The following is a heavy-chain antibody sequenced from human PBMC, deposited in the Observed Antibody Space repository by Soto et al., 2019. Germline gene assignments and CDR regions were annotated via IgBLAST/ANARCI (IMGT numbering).Heavy chain of an antibody. CDR3: ARAMVRGVIYYYYYGMDV. D-gene: IGHD3-10*01. Sequence: SETLSLTCTVSGGSISSSSYYWGWIRQPPGKGLEWIGSIYYSGSTYYNPSLKSRVTISVDTSKNQFSLKLSSVTAADTAVYYCARAMVRGVIYYYYYGMDVWGQGTTVT. J-gene: IGHJ6*02. V-gene: IGHV4-39*01. CDR1: GGSISSSSYY. CDR2: IYYSGST.